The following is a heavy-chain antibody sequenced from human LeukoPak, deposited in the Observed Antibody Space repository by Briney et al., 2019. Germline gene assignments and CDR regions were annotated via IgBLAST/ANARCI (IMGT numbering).Heavy chain of an antibody. J-gene: IGHJ3*02. CDR3: ARRGSYSRGAFDI. D-gene: IGHD1-26*01. CDR1: GFTFSSYW. CDR2: IKQDGSEK. Sequence: GGSLRLSCAASGFTFSSYWMGWVRQAPGKGLEWVANIKQDGSEKYYVDSVKGRFTISRDNSKNTLYLQMNSLRAEDTAVYYCARRGSYSRGAFDIWGQGTMVTVSA. V-gene: IGHV3-7*03.